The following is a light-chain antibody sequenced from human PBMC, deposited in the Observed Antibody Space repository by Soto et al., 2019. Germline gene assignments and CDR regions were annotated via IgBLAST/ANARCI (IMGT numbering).Light chain of an antibody. J-gene: IGLJ2*01. V-gene: IGLV1-40*01. CDR3: QFYDPTLRTSL. CDR1: SSNIGAGHA. Sequence: QAVVTQPPSVSGARGQRVTISCTGSSSNIGAGHAVHWYQQLPGTAPKLLIHSNNNRPSGVPDRFSGSKSGTSASLAIAGLQADDEADYYCQFYDPTLRTSLFGGGTKLTVL. CDR2: SNN.